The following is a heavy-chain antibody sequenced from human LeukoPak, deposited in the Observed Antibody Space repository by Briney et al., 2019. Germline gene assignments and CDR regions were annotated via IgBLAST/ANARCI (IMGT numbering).Heavy chain of an antibody. Sequence: GGSLRLSCAASGLTFSSYAMSWVRQAPGKGLEWVSAISGSGGSTYYADSVKGRFTISRDNSKNTLYLQMNSLRAEDTAVYYCPANGGFSSYYAWFDPWGQGTLVTVSS. V-gene: IGHV3-23*01. CDR3: PANGGFSSYYAWFDP. J-gene: IGHJ5*02. D-gene: IGHD1-26*01. CDR2: ISGSGGST. CDR1: GLTFSSYA.